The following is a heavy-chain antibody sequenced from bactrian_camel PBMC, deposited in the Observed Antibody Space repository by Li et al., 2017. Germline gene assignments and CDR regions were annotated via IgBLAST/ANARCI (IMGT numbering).Heavy chain of an antibody. V-gene: IGHV3S9*01. J-gene: IGHJ4*01. Sequence: HVQLVESGGGSVPVGGSLRLSCDASWFTYSSYCMAWFRQTPGGEREGVATIDSQGGKKYADSVKGRFTIDRLDAENRVDLQMNTLKPEDTAMYYCAARKYCRDGQCNWDCSFEGDFKWRGQGTQVTVS. D-gene: IGHD7*01. CDR2: IDSQGGK. CDR1: WFTYSSYC. CDR3: AARKYCRDGQCNWDCSFEGDFKW.